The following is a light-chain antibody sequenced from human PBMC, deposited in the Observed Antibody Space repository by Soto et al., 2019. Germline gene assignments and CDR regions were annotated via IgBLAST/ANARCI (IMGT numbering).Light chain of an antibody. CDR3: TSYTTSNTLV. CDR1: SSDIGGYSY. J-gene: IGLJ2*01. CDR2: EVS. Sequence: QSALTQPASVSGSPGQSITISCTGTSSDIGGYSYVSWYQHHPGKAPKLMIYEVSNRPSGVSNRFTGSKSGNTASLTISGLQADDEADYYCTSYTTSNTLVFGGGTKLTVL. V-gene: IGLV2-14*01.